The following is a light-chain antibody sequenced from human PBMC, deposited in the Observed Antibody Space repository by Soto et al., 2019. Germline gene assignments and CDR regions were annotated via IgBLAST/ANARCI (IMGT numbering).Light chain of an antibody. Sequence: QSVLTQPPSASGTPGQRVTISCSGSSSNIGSNYVYWYQQLPGTAPKLLIYSNNQRPSGVPDRFSGSKSGTSASLAISGLRSEDEADYYCAAWDDSLSGVVFGGGTKVPVL. CDR1: SSNIGSNY. V-gene: IGLV1-47*02. J-gene: IGLJ2*01. CDR2: SNN. CDR3: AAWDDSLSGVV.